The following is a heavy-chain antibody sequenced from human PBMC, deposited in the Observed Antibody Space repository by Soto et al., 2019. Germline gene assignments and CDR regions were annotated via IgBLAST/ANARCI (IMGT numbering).Heavy chain of an antibody. J-gene: IGHJ4*02. CDR1: GGSFSITNYY. D-gene: IGHD2-21*01. Sequence: SETLSLTCPVSGGSFSITNYYWGWIRQPPGKGLEWIGSVYYSGITYYNPSLKSRVTISVDTSKKQFSLDLSSVTAADTAVYYCVSQVPGIANYFDYWGQGALVTV. V-gene: IGHV4-39*01. CDR3: VSQVPGIANYFDY. CDR2: VYYSGIT.